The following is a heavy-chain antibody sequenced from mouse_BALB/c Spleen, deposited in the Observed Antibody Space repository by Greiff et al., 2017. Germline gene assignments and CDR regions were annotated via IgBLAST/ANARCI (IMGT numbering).Heavy chain of an antibody. CDR1: GYTFTSYV. V-gene: IGHV1-14*01. Sequence: EVQRVESGPELVKPGASVKMSCKASGYTFTSYVMHWVKQKPGQGLQWIGYINPYNDGTKYNEKFKGKATLTSDKSSSTAYMELSSLTSEDSAVYYCARDYGSSPFAYWGQGTLVTVSA. CDR3: ARDYGSSPFAY. J-gene: IGHJ3*01. D-gene: IGHD1-1*01. CDR2: INPYNDGT.